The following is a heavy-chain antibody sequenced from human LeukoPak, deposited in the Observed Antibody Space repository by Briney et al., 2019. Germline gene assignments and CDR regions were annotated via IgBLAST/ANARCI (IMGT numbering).Heavy chain of an antibody. V-gene: IGHV3-30*18. CDR1: GFTFSSES. CDR3: AKEYHRVHDAFDT. CDR2: ISYDGSKK. Sequence: GRSLRLSCVASGFTFSSESIHWVYQAPGKGVEWVAVISYDGSKKYYADSVKGRFTISRDNSRSTVYLQMNSLTTEDTAVYHCAKEYHRVHDAFDTWRHGTMVTVSS. J-gene: IGHJ3*02. D-gene: IGHD2-2*01.